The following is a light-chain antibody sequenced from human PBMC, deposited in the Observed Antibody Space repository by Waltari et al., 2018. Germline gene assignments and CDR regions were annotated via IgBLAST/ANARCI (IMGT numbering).Light chain of an antibody. CDR1: SDDVGGYDK. J-gene: IGLJ1*01. V-gene: IGLV2-14*03. CDR2: DVR. CDR3: SSYRSDNTLA. Sequence: QSALTQPASVTGSPGPSTIISCIGTSDDVGGYDKFSWYQQHPGKAPRLIIFDVRRRHTGVSNRFSASKSGNTASLTISGLQAEDEADYFCSSYRSDNTLAFGTGTKVTVL.